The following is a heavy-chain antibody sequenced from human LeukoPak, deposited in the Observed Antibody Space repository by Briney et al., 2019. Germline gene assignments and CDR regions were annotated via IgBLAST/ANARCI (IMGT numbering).Heavy chain of an antibody. CDR3: TKDHRGMRRYDRPVDAFDI. CDR1: GFTFSSYA. V-gene: IGHV3-23*01. D-gene: IGHD3-22*01. CDR2: ISGSGGST. J-gene: IGHJ3*02. Sequence: GGSLRLSCAASGFTFSSYAMSWVRQAPGKGLEWVSAISGSGGSTYYADSVKGRFTISRDNSKNTLYLQMNSLRAEDTAVYYCTKDHRGMRRYDRPVDAFDIWGQGTMVTVSS.